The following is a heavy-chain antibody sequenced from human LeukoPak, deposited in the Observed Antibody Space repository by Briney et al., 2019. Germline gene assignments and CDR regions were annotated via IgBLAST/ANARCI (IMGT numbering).Heavy chain of an antibody. CDR1: GFTFSSYA. CDR2: ISGSGGST. CDR3: AKATPLRFLEWLTYYFDY. V-gene: IGHV3-23*01. D-gene: IGHD3-3*01. Sequence: PGGSLRLSCAASGFTFSSYAMSWVRQAPGKGLEWVSAISGSGGSTYYADSVKGRFTISRDNSKSTLYLQVNSLRAEDTAVYYCAKATPLRFLEWLTYYFDYWGQGTLVTVSS. J-gene: IGHJ4*02.